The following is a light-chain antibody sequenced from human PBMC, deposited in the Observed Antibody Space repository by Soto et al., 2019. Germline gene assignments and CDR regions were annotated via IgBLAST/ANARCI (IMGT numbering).Light chain of an antibody. V-gene: IGKV1-5*03. Sequence: DIQMTQSPSTLSASVGDRVTITCRASQSISSWLAWYQKKPGKTPKLLIYTASSLESGVPSRFSGSGSGTESTLTISSRQPDDFATYYCQEYNSHSRYTFGQGTKLEIK. CDR2: TAS. J-gene: IGKJ2*01. CDR3: QEYNSHSRYT. CDR1: QSISSW.